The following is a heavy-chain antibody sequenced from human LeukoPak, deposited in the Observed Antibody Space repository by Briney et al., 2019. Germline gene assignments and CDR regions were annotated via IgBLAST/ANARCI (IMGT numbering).Heavy chain of an antibody. CDR3: TTGLRAADTN. CDR2: IKNKTDGGTT. Sequence: GGSLRLSCAASGFTFSNTWMSWVRQAPGKGLEWVGRIKNKTDGGTTDYAAPVKDRFTISRDDSKNTLYLQMNSLKTEDTAVYYCTTGLRAADTNWGLGTQVTASS. D-gene: IGHD6-13*01. J-gene: IGHJ4*02. V-gene: IGHV3-15*01. CDR1: GFTFSNTW.